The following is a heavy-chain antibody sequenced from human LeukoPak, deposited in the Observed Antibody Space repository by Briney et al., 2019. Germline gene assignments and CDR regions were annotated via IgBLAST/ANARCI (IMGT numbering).Heavy chain of an antibody. CDR3: AKAAYYYDSSANDY. D-gene: IGHD3-22*01. Sequence: GGSLRLSCAASGFTFSSYGMHWVRQAPGKGLEWVAVISYDGSNKYYADSVKGRFTISRDNSKNTLYLQMNSLRAEDTAVYYCAKAAYYYDSSANDYWGQGTLVTFSS. V-gene: IGHV3-30*18. J-gene: IGHJ4*02. CDR1: GFTFSSYG. CDR2: ISYDGSNK.